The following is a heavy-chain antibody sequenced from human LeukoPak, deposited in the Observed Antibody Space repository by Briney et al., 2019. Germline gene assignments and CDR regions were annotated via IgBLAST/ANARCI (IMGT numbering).Heavy chain of an antibody. D-gene: IGHD3-16*02. V-gene: IGHV4-59*06. J-gene: IGHJ6*02. Sequence: SETLSLTCTVSGGSISSYYWSWIRQPAGKGLEWIGYIYYSGSTYYNPSLKSRVTISVDTSKNQFSLKLSSVTAADTAVYYCARELSVVPNYGMDVWGQGTTVTVSS. CDR2: IYYSGST. CDR1: GGSISSYY. CDR3: ARELSVVPNYGMDV.